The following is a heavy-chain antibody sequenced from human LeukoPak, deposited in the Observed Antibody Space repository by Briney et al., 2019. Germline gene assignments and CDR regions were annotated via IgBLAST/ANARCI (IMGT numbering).Heavy chain of an antibody. Sequence: ASVKVSCKTSGYTFTTCAVHWVRQAPGQRLEWMGWIHADSGNTKYSQKLQGRVAIARDSSASTIYMELTSLRIEDTAVYFCTIGLAGDWDAFDIWGLGTMVTVSS. V-gene: IGHV1-3*01. CDR2: IHADSGNT. CDR1: GYTFTTCA. CDR3: TIGLAGDWDAFDI. D-gene: IGHD6-19*01. J-gene: IGHJ3*02.